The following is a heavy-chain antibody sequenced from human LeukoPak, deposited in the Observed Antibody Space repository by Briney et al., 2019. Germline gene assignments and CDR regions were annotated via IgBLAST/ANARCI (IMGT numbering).Heavy chain of an antibody. CDR1: GFTFSSYA. V-gene: IGHV3-23*01. CDR3: ARHLGGNYFDRPFDY. Sequence: GGSLRLSCAASGFTFSSYAMSWVRQAPGKGLEWVSVISGSGGNTKYADSEKGQFTISRDNSKNMLYLQINSLRAEDTAVYYCARHLGGNYFDRPFDYWGQGTLVTVSS. D-gene: IGHD3-22*01. CDR2: ISGSGGNT. J-gene: IGHJ4*02.